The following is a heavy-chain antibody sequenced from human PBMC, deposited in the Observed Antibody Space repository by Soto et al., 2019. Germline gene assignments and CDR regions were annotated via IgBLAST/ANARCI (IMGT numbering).Heavy chain of an antibody. CDR1: GGSFSGYY. CDR3: ARGIRGPAARYGVGYYYYMDV. CDR2: INHSGST. Sequence: QVQLQQWGAGLLKPSETLSLTCAVYGGSFSGYYWSWIRQPPGKGLEWIGEINHSGSTNYNPSLKSRVTISVDTSKNQFSLKLSSVTAADTAVYYCARGIRGPAARYGVGYYYYMDVWGKGTTVTVSS. V-gene: IGHV4-34*01. J-gene: IGHJ6*03. D-gene: IGHD2-2*01.